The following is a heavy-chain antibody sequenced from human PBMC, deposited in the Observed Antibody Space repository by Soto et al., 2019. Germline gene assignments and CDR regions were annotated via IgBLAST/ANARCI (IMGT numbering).Heavy chain of an antibody. D-gene: IGHD6-13*01. CDR1: GFTFSSYA. CDR3: VTPASSWTGYFQH. J-gene: IGHJ1*01. V-gene: IGHV3-64D*06. CDR2: ICSNGGST. Sequence: GGSLRLSCSASGFTFSSYAMHGVRQAPGKGLEYVSAICSNGGSTYYADSVKGRFTISRDNSKNTLYLQMSSLRAEDTAVYYCVTPASSWTGYFQHWGQGTLVTVSS.